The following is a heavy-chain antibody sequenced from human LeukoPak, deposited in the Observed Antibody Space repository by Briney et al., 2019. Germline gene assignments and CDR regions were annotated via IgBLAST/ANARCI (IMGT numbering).Heavy chain of an antibody. CDR3: ARFGHSYGLDY. D-gene: IGHD5-18*01. J-gene: IGHJ4*02. Sequence: SETLSLTCTVSGGSISSYYWSWIRQPPGKGLEWIGYIYYSGSTNYNPSLKSRVTISVDTFKNQFSLKLSSVTAADTAVYYCARFGHSYGLDYWGQGTLVTVSS. CDR2: IYYSGST. V-gene: IGHV4-59*08. CDR1: GGSISSYY.